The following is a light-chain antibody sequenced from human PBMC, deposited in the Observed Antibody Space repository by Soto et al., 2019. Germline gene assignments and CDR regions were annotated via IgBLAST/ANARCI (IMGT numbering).Light chain of an antibody. CDR3: QQSYSILT. Sequence: DIQMTQSPSSLSASVGDRVTITCRASQSISDYLNWYQQKPGKAPELLIYAASTLQSGVPSRFSGSGSGTDFTLTIISLQPEDFATYYCQQSYSILTFGQGTKVEIK. V-gene: IGKV1-39*01. CDR2: AAS. CDR1: QSISDY. J-gene: IGKJ1*01.